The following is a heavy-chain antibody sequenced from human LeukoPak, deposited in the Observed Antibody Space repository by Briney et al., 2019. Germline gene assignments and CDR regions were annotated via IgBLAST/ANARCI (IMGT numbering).Heavy chain of an antibody. CDR3: ARGYCSSTSCAFDAFDI. CDR2: INPNSGGT. J-gene: IGHJ3*02. D-gene: IGHD2-2*01. Sequence: ASVKVSCKVSGYTLTELTMYWVRQSPGKGLEWMGRINPNSGGTNYAQKFQGRVTMTGDTSISTAYMELSRLRSDDTAVYYCARGYCSSTSCAFDAFDIWGQGTMVTVSS. CDR1: GYTLTELT. V-gene: IGHV1-2*06.